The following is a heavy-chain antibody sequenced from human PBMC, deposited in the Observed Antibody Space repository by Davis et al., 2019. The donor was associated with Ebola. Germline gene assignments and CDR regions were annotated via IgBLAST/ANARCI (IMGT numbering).Heavy chain of an antibody. CDR2: IYYSGST. V-gene: IGHV4-61*05. D-gene: IGHD2-21*02. CDR3: ARLGVTPGGDAFDI. J-gene: IGHJ3*02. Sequence: SETLSLTCTVSGGSISSSSYYWGWIRQPPGKGLEWIGYIYYSGSTNYNSSLKSRVTISVDTSKNQFSLKLSSVTAADTAVYYCARLGVTPGGDAFDIWGQGTMVTVSS. CDR1: GGSISSSSYY.